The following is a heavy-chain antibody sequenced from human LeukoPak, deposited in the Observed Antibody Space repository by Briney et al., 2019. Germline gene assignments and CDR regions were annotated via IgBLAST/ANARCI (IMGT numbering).Heavy chain of an antibody. CDR2: INPNSGGT. CDR1: GYTFTGYY. D-gene: IGHD4-11*01. J-gene: IGHJ6*03. CDR3: ARGATVTTYHYYYMDV. Sequence: ASVKVSCKASGYTFTGYYMHWVRQAPGQGLEWMGWINPNSGGTNYAQKFQGRVTMTRDTSISTAYMELSRLRSDDTVVYYCARGATVTTYHYYYMDVWGQGTTVTVSS. V-gene: IGHV1-2*02.